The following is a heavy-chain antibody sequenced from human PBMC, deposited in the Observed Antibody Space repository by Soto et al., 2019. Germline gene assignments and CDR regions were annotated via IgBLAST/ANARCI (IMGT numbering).Heavy chain of an antibody. D-gene: IGHD3-10*01. J-gene: IGHJ6*02. Sequence: PSETLSLTWAVSGASISSSNWWSWVRQPPGKGLEWIGEIYHSGSTNYNPSLKSRVTISVDKSKNQFSLKLSSVTAADTAVYYCARVVPGDTMVRGVTYGMDVWGQGTTVTVSS. CDR3: ARVVPGDTMVRGVTYGMDV. CDR1: GASISSSNW. CDR2: IYHSGST. V-gene: IGHV4-4*02.